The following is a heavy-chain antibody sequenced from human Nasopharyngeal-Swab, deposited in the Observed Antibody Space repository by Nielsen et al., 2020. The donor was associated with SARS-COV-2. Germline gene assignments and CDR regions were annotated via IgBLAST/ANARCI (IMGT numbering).Heavy chain of an antibody. Sequence: GESLKISCAASGFTFSSYSMNWVRQAPGKGLEWVSYISSSSSTIYYADSVKGRFTISRDNAKNSLYLQMNSLRAEDTAVYYCAREHYYDSSGYYLLYYYYYMDVWGKETTVTVSS. CDR2: ISSSSSTI. J-gene: IGHJ6*03. D-gene: IGHD3-22*01. CDR3: AREHYYDSSGYYLLYYYYYMDV. CDR1: GFTFSSYS. V-gene: IGHV3-48*01.